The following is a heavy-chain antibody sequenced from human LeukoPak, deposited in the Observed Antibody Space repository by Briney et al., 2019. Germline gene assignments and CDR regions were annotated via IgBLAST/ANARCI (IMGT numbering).Heavy chain of an antibody. CDR3: AREVTRTSYFDY. Sequence: GGSLRLSCAASGFTFRTYWMHWVRQAPGKGLVWVSRITSDGIGTSYADSVKGRFTISRDNAKNTLYLQMNSLRAEDTAVYYCAREVTRTSYFDYWGQGTLVTVSS. CDR2: ITSDGIGT. CDR1: GFTFRTYW. D-gene: IGHD2-21*02. V-gene: IGHV3-74*01. J-gene: IGHJ4*02.